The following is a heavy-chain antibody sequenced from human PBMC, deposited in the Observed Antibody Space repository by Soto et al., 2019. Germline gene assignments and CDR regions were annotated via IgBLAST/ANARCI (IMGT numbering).Heavy chain of an antibody. J-gene: IGHJ4*02. Sequence: GGSLRLSCAASGFTFSGSAMHWVRQASGKGLEWVGRIRGKANSYATAYAASVKGRFTISRDDSKNMAYLQMNSLKTEDTAVYYCTTHPGYSHSFGYWGQGTLVTVSS. CDR3: TTHPGYSHSFGY. V-gene: IGHV3-73*01. CDR2: IRGKANSYAT. D-gene: IGHD6-13*01. CDR1: GFTFSGSA.